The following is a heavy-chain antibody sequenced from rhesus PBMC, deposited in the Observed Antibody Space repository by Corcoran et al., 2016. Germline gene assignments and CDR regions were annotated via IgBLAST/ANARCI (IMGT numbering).Heavy chain of an antibody. Sequence: QVQLQESGPGLVKPAETLSLTCAVSGGSISGYYWNWLRQPPGKGLAWIRYIGGSSGSTYYNPSLKSRVTISTDTSKNQFSLKLSSVTAADTAVYYCARNGAYYNFWGAENVLDSWGQGVVVTVSS. J-gene: IGHJ6*01. CDR2: IGGSSGST. CDR3: ARNGAYYNFWGAENVLDS. CDR1: GGSISGYY. V-gene: IGHV4-165*02. D-gene: IGHD3-3*01.